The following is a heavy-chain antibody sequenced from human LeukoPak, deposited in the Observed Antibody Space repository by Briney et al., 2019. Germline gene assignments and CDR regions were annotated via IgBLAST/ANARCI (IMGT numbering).Heavy chain of an antibody. CDR3: ARDGRPLDY. J-gene: IGHJ4*02. CDR2: IKQDGGEK. Sequence: GGSLRLSCADSGVTFSSYWMSWVRQAPGKGLEWVANIKQDGGEKYYVDSVKGRFTISRDNAKNSLYLQMNNLRVEDTAVYYCARDGRPLDYWGQGTLVTVSS. CDR1: GVTFSSYW. V-gene: IGHV3-7*03.